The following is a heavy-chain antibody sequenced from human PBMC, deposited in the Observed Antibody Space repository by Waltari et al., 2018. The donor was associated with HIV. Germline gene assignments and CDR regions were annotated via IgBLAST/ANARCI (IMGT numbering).Heavy chain of an antibody. J-gene: IGHJ4*02. CDR1: GFTFSDYY. CDR2: NNPNSGGT. CDR3: TRVFRGTINYFDSRLGH. D-gene: IGHD3-22*01. V-gene: IGHV1-2*02. Sequence: QVQLVQSGAEVKKPGASVKVSCKASGFTFSDYYMHWVRQAPGQGLEWMRWNNPNSGGTRYSEKFQGRVTMTRDTSISTAYMELFRLRFDDTAIYYCTRVFRGTINYFDSRLGHWGQGTLVTVSS.